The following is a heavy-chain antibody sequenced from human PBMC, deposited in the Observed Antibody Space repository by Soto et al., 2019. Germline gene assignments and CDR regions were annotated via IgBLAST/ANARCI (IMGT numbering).Heavy chain of an antibody. V-gene: IGHV1-69*08. CDR2: IIPILGIA. J-gene: IGHJ4*02. CDR3: AGDRFSSSGWYLSYYYFDY. D-gene: IGHD6-19*01. CDR1: GGTFSSYT. Sequence: QVQLVQSGAEVKKPGSSVKVSCKASGGTFSSYTISWVRQAPGQGLEWMGRIIPILGIANYAQKFPGRVTITAEKSPRTAYMELSSLSSEDTTVYYCAGDRFSSSGWYLSYYYFDYWGKGTLFTVSS.